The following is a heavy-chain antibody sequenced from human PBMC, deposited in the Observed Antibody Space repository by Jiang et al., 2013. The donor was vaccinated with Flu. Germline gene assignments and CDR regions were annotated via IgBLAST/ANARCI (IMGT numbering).Heavy chain of an antibody. CDR1: GYTFTSYY. J-gene: IGHJ4*02. CDR3: ARDQEGNGFLEWPYYFDY. V-gene: IGHV1-46*01. Sequence: PGASVKVSCKASGYTFTSYYMHWVRQAPGQGLEWMGIINPSGGSTSYAQKFQGRVTMTRDTSTSTVYMELSSLRSEDTAVYYCARDQEGNGFLEWPYYFDYWGQGTLVTVSS. D-gene: IGHD3-3*01. CDR2: INPSGGST.